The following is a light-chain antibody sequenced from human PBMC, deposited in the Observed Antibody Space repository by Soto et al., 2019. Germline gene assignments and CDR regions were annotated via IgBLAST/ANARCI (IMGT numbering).Light chain of an antibody. V-gene: IGLV1-44*01. Sequence: QSVLTQPPSASGTPGQRVTISCSGSNSNIGSHSVNCYQQAPGTAPKFLIYSDNQRPSGVPDRFSGSKSGTSASLAISGLQSDDEADYYCAAWDDRLNGYVFGAGTKGTVL. CDR3: AAWDDRLNGYV. CDR2: SDN. CDR1: NSNIGSHS. J-gene: IGLJ1*01.